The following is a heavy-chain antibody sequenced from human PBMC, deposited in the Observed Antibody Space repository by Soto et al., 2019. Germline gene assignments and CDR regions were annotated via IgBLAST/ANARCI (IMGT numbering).Heavy chain of an antibody. Sequence: QVQLVESGGGVVQPGRSLRLSCAASGFTFISYAMHWVRQAPGNGLEWVAVISFDGSTEYYADSVKGRFTISRDNSKNTVYLQMNSLRSEDTAVYYCARSRHGSGSYPHFYYGLDVWGQGTPVTVSS. D-gene: IGHD3-10*01. CDR2: ISFDGSTE. V-gene: IGHV3-30-3*01. CDR1: GFTFISYA. CDR3: ARSRHGSGSYPHFYYGLDV. J-gene: IGHJ6*02.